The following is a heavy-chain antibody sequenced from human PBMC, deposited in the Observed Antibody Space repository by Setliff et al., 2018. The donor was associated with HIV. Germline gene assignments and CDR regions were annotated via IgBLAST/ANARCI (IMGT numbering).Heavy chain of an antibody. J-gene: IGHJ6*02. V-gene: IGHV1-69*05. Sequence: SVKVSCKTSGGTFSSYGISWVRQAPGQGLEWMGGIIPMFGTGFYAQKFQGRVTITTDESRSTAYMELSSLSSEDTAVFYCARVGHSSSYHYYGMDVWGQGTTVNVSS. CDR2: IIPMFGTG. CDR3: ARVGHSSSYHYYGMDV. D-gene: IGHD6-13*01. CDR1: GGTFSSYG.